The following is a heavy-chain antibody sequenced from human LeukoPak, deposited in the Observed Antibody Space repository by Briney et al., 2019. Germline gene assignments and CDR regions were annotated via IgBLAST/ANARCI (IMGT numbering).Heavy chain of an antibody. Sequence: PGGSPRLSCAASGFTFSTYSMNWVRQASGKGLEWVSCISSGSTYIYYADSVKGRFTISRDNAKNSLYLQMNSLRADDTAVYYCARDPVGTTVDYWGQGAMVTVSS. J-gene: IGHJ4*02. CDR1: GFTFSTYS. CDR2: ISSGSTYI. CDR3: ARDPVGTTVDY. V-gene: IGHV3-21*01. D-gene: IGHD4-17*01.